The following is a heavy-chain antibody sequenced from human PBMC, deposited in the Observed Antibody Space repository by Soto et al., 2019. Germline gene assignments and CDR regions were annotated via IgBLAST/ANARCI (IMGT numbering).Heavy chain of an antibody. D-gene: IGHD4-17*01. J-gene: IGHJ6*02. CDR2: INHSGST. V-gene: IGHV4-34*01. CDR1: GGSFSGYY. Sequence: QVQLQQWGAGLLKPSETLSLTCAVYGGSFSGYYWSWIRQPPGKGLEWIGEINHSGSTNYNPSLKSRVTISVDTSKYHFSLKLSSVTAADTAVYYCARGSDYGDYQDYYGMDVWGQGTTVTVSS. CDR3: ARGSDYGDYQDYYGMDV.